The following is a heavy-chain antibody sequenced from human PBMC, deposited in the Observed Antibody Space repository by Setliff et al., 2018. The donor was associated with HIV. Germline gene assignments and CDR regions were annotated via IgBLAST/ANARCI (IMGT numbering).Heavy chain of an antibody. CDR2: FIPILGKV. CDR1: GIFFSSYP. CDR3: ASGYPSGWYYYGMDV. Sequence: SVKISCKASGIFFSSYPISWVRQAPGQGLEWMGVFIPILGKVHYAQKFQGRVTITADESTSTAYMELSSLRSEDTAVYYCASGYPSGWYYYGMDVWGQGTTVTVSS. J-gene: IGHJ6*02. V-gene: IGHV1-69*10. D-gene: IGHD5-18*01.